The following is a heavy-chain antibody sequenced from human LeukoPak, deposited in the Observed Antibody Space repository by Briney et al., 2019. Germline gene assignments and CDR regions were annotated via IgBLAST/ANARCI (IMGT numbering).Heavy chain of an antibody. J-gene: IGHJ3*02. Sequence: GGSLRLSCAASGFTFSNAWTSWVRQAPGKGLEWVGRIKSKTDGGTTDYAAPVKGRFTISRDDSKNTLYLQMNSLKTEDTAVYYCTTAPSLTDAFDIWGQGTMVTVSS. CDR2: IKSKTDGGTT. V-gene: IGHV3-15*01. CDR3: TTAPSLTDAFDI. CDR1: GFTFSNAW.